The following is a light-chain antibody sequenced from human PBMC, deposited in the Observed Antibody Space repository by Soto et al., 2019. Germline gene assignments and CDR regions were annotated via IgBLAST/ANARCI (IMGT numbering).Light chain of an antibody. CDR2: EVN. V-gene: IGLV2-14*01. Sequence: QSALTQSASVSGSPGQSITISCTGTSSDVGCYNFVSWYQQHPGKAPKLMIFEVNNRPSGVSTRFSGSKSGNTAYLTISGLQAEDEADYYCRSYTSSSTLVVFGVGTKLTVL. CDR1: SSDVGCYNF. CDR3: RSYTSSSTLVV. J-gene: IGLJ2*01.